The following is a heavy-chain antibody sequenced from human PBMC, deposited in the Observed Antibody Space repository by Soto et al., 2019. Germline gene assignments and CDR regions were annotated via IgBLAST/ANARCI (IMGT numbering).Heavy chain of an antibody. CDR2: IDPSDSYT. Sequence: PGESLKISCKGSGYSFTSYWISWVRQMPGKGLEWMGRIDPSDSYTNYSPSFQGHVTISADKSISTAYLQWSSLKASDTAMYYCARLRAVTTEYYYYGMDVWGQGTTVTVSS. CDR1: GYSFTSYW. CDR3: ARLRAVTTEYYYYGMDV. J-gene: IGHJ6*02. D-gene: IGHD4-4*01. V-gene: IGHV5-10-1*01.